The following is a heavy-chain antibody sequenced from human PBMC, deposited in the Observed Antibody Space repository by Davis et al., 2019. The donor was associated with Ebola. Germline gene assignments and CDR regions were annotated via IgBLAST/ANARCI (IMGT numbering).Heavy chain of an antibody. V-gene: IGHV4-59*08. CDR1: GGSISSYY. J-gene: IGHJ4*02. D-gene: IGHD2-2*01. CDR2: TYYSGST. CDR3: ARHTSRPRPYYFDF. Sequence: SETLSLTCTVSGGSISSYYWSWIRQPPGKGLEWMGYTYYSGSTNYNPSPNSLVIISVDTSKHHYSLNLNAVTAADTAVYYCARHTSRPRPYYFDFWGQGTMVTVSS.